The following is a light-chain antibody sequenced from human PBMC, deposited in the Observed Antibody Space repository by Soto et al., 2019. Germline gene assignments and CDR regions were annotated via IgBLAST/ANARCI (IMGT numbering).Light chain of an antibody. CDR1: QSINSE. J-gene: IGKJ2*01. V-gene: IGKV3-15*01. CDR3: QQSQNWPLT. CDR2: GAS. Sequence: EIVMTQSPATLSLSPGERAALSCRASQSINSELAWYQQKPGQPPRLLIYGASTRATGVPARFTGSESGSDFTLTISGLQSEDFAVYYCQQSQNWPLTFGQGTRQEI.